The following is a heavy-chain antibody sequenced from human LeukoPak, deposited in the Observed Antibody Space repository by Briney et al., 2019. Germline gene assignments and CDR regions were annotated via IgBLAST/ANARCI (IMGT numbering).Heavy chain of an antibody. CDR2: IWYDGSNK. D-gene: IGHD3-22*01. CDR3: ARSYYDSSGYCPDY. V-gene: IGHV3-33*01. J-gene: IGHJ4*02. CDR1: GFTFSSYG. Sequence: GGSLRLSCAASGFTFSSYGMHWVRQAPGKGLEWVAVIWYDGSNKYYADSVKGRFTISRDNSKNTLYLQMNSLRAEDTAVYYCARSYYDSSGYCPDYWGQGTLVTVSS.